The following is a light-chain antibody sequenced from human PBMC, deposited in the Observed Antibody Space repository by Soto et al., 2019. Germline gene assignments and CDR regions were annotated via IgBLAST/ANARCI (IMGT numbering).Light chain of an antibody. CDR1: QTVIHNY. V-gene: IGKV3D-20*02. Sequence: EIVLTQSPGTLSLSPGERATLSCRASQTVIHNYLAWHQQKPGQAPTLLIFGASARATGIPARFSGSGSGTEFTLTISSLQPDDFAVYYCQQRNNWPWTFGQGTKVDIK. CDR3: QQRNNWPWT. CDR2: GAS. J-gene: IGKJ1*01.